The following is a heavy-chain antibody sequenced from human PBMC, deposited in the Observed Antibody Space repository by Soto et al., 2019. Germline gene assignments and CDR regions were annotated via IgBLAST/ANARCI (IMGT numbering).Heavy chain of an antibody. Sequence: QVQLVESGGGVVQPGRSLRLSCAASGFTFSSYGMHWVRQAPGKGLEWVAVIWYDGSNKYYADSVKGRFTISSDNSKNTLYLQMNSLRAEDTAVYYCARDQGYCSSTSCYGIDYWGQGTLVTVSS. CDR1: GFTFSSYG. D-gene: IGHD2-2*01. V-gene: IGHV3-33*01. CDR3: ARDQGYCSSTSCYGIDY. J-gene: IGHJ4*02. CDR2: IWYDGSNK.